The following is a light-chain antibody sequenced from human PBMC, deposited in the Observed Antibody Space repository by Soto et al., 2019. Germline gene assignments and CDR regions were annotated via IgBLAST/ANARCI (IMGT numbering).Light chain of an antibody. CDR3: HQANSFHRT. J-gene: IGKJ1*01. CDR2: AAS. CDR1: QGISSW. Sequence: DIQMTQSPSSVSASVGDRVTITCRASQGISSWLAWYQQKPGKAPKLLIYAASSLQSGDPSRFSGRGSGIELTLIMRGMQREDISMYYSHQANSFHRTLGQGVKGEIK. V-gene: IGKV1D-12*01.